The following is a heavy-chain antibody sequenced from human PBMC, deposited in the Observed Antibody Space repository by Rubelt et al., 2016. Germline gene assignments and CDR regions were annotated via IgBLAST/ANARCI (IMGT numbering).Heavy chain of an antibody. V-gene: IGHV5-51*03. CDR2: IYPGDSVT. CDR1: GYSFTSYW. D-gene: IGHD3-10*01. Sequence: EVQLVQSGAEVKKPGESLKISCKGSGYSFTSYWIGWVRQMPGKGLAWVGIIYPGDSVTGYSPSFHGHVTISAEKSISAAYLQWSSLKASDTAMYYCASTIGSGGDDGMDVWGQGTTVTVSS. CDR3: ASTIGSGGDDGMDV. J-gene: IGHJ6*02.